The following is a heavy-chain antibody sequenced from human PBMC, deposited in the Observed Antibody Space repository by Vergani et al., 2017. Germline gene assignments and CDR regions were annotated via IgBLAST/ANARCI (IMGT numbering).Heavy chain of an antibody. J-gene: IGHJ4*02. CDR3: AKDESYRAMYYFDY. CDR1: GGSISSYY. Sequence: QVQLQQWGAGLLKPSETLSLTCTVSGGSISSYYWSWIRQPPGKGLEWIGYIYYSGSTNYNPSLKSRVTISVDTSKNQFSLKLSSVTAADTAVYYCAKDESYRAMYYFDYWGQGTLVTVSS. CDR2: IYYSGST. D-gene: IGHD1-26*01. V-gene: IGHV4-59*01.